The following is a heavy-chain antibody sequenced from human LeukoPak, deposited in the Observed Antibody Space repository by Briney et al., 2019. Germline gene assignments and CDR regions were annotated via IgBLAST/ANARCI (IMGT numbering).Heavy chain of an antibody. CDR1: GGSISSYY. V-gene: IGHV4-4*09. CDR3: ARLRNSSGYYSYYYYMDV. Sequence: SETLSLTCTVSGGSISSYYWSWVRQPPGKGLEWIGYIYTSGSTNYNPALKSGVTISVDTSKNQFSLKLSSVTDADTGVYYCARLRNSSGYYSYYYYMDVWGKGTTVTVSS. CDR2: IYTSGST. D-gene: IGHD3-22*01. J-gene: IGHJ6*03.